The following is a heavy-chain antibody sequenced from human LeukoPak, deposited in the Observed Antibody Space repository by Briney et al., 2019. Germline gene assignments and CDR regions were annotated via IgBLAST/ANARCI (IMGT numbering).Heavy chain of an antibody. V-gene: IGHV4-4*07. CDR3: ARDSGTTGEVKFDP. CDR1: GASFSDYY. Sequence: SETLSLTCAVYGASFSDYYWSWIRQPAGKGLEWIGRIYASGTITYNPSLESRVSMSVDTSKNQFSLNLSSVTAADTALYYCARDSGTTGEVKFDPWGQGTLVTVSS. CDR2: IYASGTI. J-gene: IGHJ5*02. D-gene: IGHD3-10*01.